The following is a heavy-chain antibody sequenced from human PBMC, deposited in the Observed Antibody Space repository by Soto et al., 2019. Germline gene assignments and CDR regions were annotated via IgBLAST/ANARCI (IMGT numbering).Heavy chain of an antibody. Sequence: WGSLRLTCAASGGTFSGYARRWVRQAPGKGLEWVALISEDGSSKYYADSESGRFPISRDNIKNSLYMHMNSLRTDDTASYYCAKYINSSESSGSLTSHAFDIWGQGTMVTVSS. D-gene: IGHD3-22*01. CDR1: GGTFSGYA. V-gene: IGHV3-43*02. J-gene: IGHJ3*02. CDR2: ISEDGSSK. CDR3: AKYINSSESSGSLTSHAFDI.